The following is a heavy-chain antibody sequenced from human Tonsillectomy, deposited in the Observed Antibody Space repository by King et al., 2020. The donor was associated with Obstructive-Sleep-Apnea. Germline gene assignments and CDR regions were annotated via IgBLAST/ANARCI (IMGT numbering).Heavy chain of an antibody. CDR2: IYYSART. D-gene: IGHD6-25*01. CDR3: ASKGYSSGNY. J-gene: IGHJ4*02. V-gene: IGHV4-31*01. Sequence: VQLQESGPGLVKPSHTLSLTCTVSGGSISSGGYFWIRIRQHPGKGLEWIWYIYYSARTSYNPSLKCPVTISEDTSKNQFSLKLSSVTAADTAVYYCASKGYSSGNYWGQGTLVTVSS. CDR1: GGSISSGGYF.